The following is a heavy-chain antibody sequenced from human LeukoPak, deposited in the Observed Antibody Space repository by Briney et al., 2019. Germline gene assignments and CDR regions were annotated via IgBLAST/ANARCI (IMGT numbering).Heavy chain of an antibody. CDR3: AGGNSMDV. CDR1: GFPFSNSW. J-gene: IGHJ6*04. D-gene: IGHD1/OR15-1a*01. V-gene: IGHV3-7*03. CDR2: IKSDGSGI. Sequence: GGSLRLSCAVSGFPFSNSWMYWVRQAPGKGLEGVANIKSDGSGISYVDSVKGRFIISRDNARNSLYLRMTSLRVEDTAVYFCAGGNSMDVWGKGTAVTVSS.